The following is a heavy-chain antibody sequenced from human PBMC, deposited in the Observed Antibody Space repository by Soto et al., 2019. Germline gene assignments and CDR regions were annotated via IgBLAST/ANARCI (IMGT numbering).Heavy chain of an antibody. V-gene: IGHV1-3*01. Sequence: QVQLVQSGAEVKKPGASVKVSCKASGYTFTSYAMHWVRQAPGQRLEWMGWINAGNGNTKYSQKFQGRVTITSDTSASTAYMELSSLRSADTAVYYCARGDYYDIHDYWGQGTLVTVSS. D-gene: IGHD3-22*01. CDR2: INAGNGNT. J-gene: IGHJ4*02. CDR1: GYTFTSYA. CDR3: ARGDYYDIHDY.